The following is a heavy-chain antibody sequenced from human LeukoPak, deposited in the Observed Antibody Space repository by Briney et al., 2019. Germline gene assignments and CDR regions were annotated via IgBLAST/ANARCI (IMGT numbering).Heavy chain of an antibody. CDR2: IYTSGST. V-gene: IGHV4-61*02. CDR1: GGSISSGTYY. J-gene: IGHJ5*02. Sequence: ASQTLSLTCTVSGGSISSGTYYWSWIRQPAGKGLEWIGRIYTSGSTHYNPSLKRRVTISLDPSKNQFSLKLSSVTAADTAVYYCARDGSGWLNWFDPWGQGTLVTVSS. D-gene: IGHD6-19*01. CDR3: ARDGSGWLNWFDP.